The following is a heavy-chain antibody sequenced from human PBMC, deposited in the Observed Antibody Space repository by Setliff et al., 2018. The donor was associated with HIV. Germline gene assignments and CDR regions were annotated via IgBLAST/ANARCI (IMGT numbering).Heavy chain of an antibody. D-gene: IGHD3-16*01. Sequence: GGSLRLSCAASGFTFSRYWMSWVRQAPGKGLEWVANIKQDGSEKYYGDSVQGRFTVSRDNAENSVYLQMNSLRAEDPAVYYCARDGGEYWGQGTLVTVSS. CDR2: IKQDGSEK. J-gene: IGHJ4*02. CDR1: GFTFSRYW. CDR3: ARDGGEY. V-gene: IGHV3-7*01.